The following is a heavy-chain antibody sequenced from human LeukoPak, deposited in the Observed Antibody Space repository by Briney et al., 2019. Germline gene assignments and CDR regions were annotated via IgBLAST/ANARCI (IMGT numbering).Heavy chain of an antibody. Sequence: SETLSLTCTVSGGSISSYYWSCIRQPPGKGLEWIGYIDYSGSTNYNPSLKSRVTISADTPKNQFSLKVSSVTAADTAVYYCARHSVAAALSYFDYWGQGALVTVSS. D-gene: IGHD6-13*01. CDR2: IDYSGST. J-gene: IGHJ4*02. CDR1: GGSISSYY. V-gene: IGHV4-59*08. CDR3: ARHSVAAALSYFDY.